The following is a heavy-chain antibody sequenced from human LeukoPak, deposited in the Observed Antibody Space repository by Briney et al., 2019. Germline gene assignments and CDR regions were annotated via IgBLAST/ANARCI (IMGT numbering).Heavy chain of an antibody. CDR3: VKDPRDTYGTNWFVS. V-gene: IGHV3-23*01. Sequence: PGGSPRLSCVASGFSFRNYAMSWVRQAPGKGLQWVSQISGTGGATWYAGFARDRFTISRDNSKKTLYLQMSGLRVEDTAMYYCVKDPRDTYGTNWFVSWGQGTLLIVSS. J-gene: IGHJ5*01. CDR2: ISGTGGAT. D-gene: IGHD2-21*01. CDR1: GFSFRNYA.